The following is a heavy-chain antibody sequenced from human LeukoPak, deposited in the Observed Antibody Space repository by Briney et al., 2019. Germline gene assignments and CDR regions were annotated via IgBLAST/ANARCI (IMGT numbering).Heavy chain of an antibody. CDR3: ARGLPPYYYGSGSPFDC. CDR1: GYTFTSYA. J-gene: IGHJ4*02. D-gene: IGHD3-10*01. V-gene: IGHV1-3*01. CDR2: INAGNGNT. Sequence: ASVKVSCKASGYTFTSYAMHWVRQAPGQRLEWMGWINAGNGNTKYSQKFQGRVTITRDTSASTAYMELSSLRSEDTAVYYCARGLPPYYYGSGSPFDCWGQGTLVTVSS.